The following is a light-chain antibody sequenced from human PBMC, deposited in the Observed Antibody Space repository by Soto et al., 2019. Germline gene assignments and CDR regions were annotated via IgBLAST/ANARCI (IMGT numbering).Light chain of an antibody. CDR1: QSVSRN. J-gene: IGKJ1*01. Sequence: EIVMTQSPATLSVSPGGETTLSCRASQSVSRNLAWYQQKPGQAPSLLLFDASTRATGVPARFSVSGSGTEFTLTISSLQSEDFAVYYCHHYYNWPPGGTFGQGTKVEI. V-gene: IGKV3-15*01. CDR2: DAS. CDR3: HHYYNWPPGGT.